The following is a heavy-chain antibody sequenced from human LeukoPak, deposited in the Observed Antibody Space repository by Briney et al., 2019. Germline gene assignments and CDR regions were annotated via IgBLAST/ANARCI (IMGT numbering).Heavy chain of an antibody. CDR3: AREPSGSYPHFDY. V-gene: IGHV4-34*01. Sequence: SETLSLTCAVYGGSFSGYYWSWIRQPPGKGLEWIGEINHSGSTNYNPSLKSRVTISVDTSKNQFSLKLSSVTAADTAVYYCAREPSGSYPHFDYWGQGILSPSPQ. J-gene: IGHJ4*02. D-gene: IGHD1-26*01. CDR1: GGSFSGYY. CDR2: INHSGST.